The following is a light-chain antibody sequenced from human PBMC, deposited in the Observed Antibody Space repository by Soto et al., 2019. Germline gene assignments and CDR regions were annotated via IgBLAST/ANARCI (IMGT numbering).Light chain of an antibody. J-gene: IGKJ4*01. CDR3: QQYGSSPLT. Sequence: EIVLTQSPDTLSLSPGERATLSCRASQSISSSYFAWYQQKPGQAPRLLIYDASSRATGIPDRFSGSGSGTDFTLTISKLEPEEFAVYYCQQYGSSPLTFGGGAKVEIK. V-gene: IGKV3-20*01. CDR2: DAS. CDR1: QSISSSY.